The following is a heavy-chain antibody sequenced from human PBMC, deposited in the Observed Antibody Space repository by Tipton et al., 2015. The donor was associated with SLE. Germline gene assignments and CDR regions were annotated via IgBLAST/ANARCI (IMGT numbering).Heavy chain of an antibody. V-gene: IGHV4-34*01. CDR1: DFSVSSSHY. Sequence: AGLVKPSETLSLTCAVSDFSVSSSHYCGWFRQPPGKGLEWIGESNPSGSTNYNPSLKSRVTISVDTSKNQLSLKLTSVTAADTSVYYGARGAKERITLVRVRPYYFDYWGQGSLVTVSS. CDR3: ARGAKERITLVRVRPYYFDY. CDR2: SNPSGST. J-gene: IGHJ4*01. D-gene: IGHD3-10*01.